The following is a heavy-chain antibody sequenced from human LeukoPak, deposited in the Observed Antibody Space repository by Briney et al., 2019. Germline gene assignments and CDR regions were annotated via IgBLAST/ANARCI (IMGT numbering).Heavy chain of an antibody. CDR1: GASISSGHYY. CDR2: IYTSGST. CDR3: ARDQRVESPDLFSDDYYYMGV. D-gene: IGHD1-1*01. J-gene: IGHJ6*03. Sequence: SETLSLTCTVSGASISSGHYYWSWIRQPAGKGLEWIGRIYTSGSTDYNPSLKSRVTISVDTSKNQFSLKLNSVTAADTAVYYCARDQRVESPDLFSDDYYYMGVWGKGTTVTVSS. V-gene: IGHV4-61*02.